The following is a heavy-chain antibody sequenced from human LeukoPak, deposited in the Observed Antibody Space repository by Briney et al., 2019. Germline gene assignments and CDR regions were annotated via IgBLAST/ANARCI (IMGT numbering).Heavy chain of an antibody. CDR2: INPSGGST. D-gene: IGHD4-17*01. CDR3: ATDSGGYGDYGSFDY. J-gene: IGHJ4*02. CDR1: GYTFTSYY. Sequence: ASVKVSCKASGYTFTSYYMHWVRQAPGQGLEWMGIINPSGGSTSYAQKFQGRVTMTEDTSTDTAYMELSSLRSEDTAVYYCATDSGGYGDYGSFDYWGQGTLVTVSS. V-gene: IGHV1-46*01.